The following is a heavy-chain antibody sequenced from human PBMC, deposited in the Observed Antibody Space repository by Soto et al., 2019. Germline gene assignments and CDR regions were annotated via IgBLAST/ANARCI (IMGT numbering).Heavy chain of an antibody. J-gene: IGHJ4*02. CDR2: ISYDGSNK. Sequence: QVQLVESGGGVVQPGRSLRLSCVASGFTFSSYAMHWVRQAPGKGLEWVAVISYDGSNKYYADSVKGRFTISRDNSKNTLYLQMNRLSAEDTAVYYCARDGPLYSSGWYGYFDYWGQGTLVTVSS. CDR3: ARDGPLYSSGWYGYFDY. D-gene: IGHD6-19*01. CDR1: GFTFSSYA. V-gene: IGHV3-30-3*01.